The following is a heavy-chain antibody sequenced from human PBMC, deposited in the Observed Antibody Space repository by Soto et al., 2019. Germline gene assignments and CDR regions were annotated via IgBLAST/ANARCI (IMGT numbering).Heavy chain of an antibody. V-gene: IGHV3-48*01. J-gene: IGHJ4*02. D-gene: IGHD3-10*01. CDR1: GFTFSSYS. Sequence: EVQLVESGGGLVQPGGSLRLSCAASGFTFSSYSMNWVRQAPGKGLEWVSYISSSSSTIYYADSVKGRFTISRDNAKNSLYLQMNSLRAEDTAVYYCARELWFGESTTCYYWGQGTLVTVSS. CDR2: ISSSSSTI. CDR3: ARELWFGESTTCYY.